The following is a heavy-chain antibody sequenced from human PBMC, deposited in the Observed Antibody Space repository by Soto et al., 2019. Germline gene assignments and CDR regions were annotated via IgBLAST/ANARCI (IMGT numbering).Heavy chain of an antibody. CDR2: IYYSGST. J-gene: IGHJ6*02. CDR3: ASSGVGYYYYGMDV. V-gene: IGHV4-31*03. D-gene: IGHD3-10*01. Sequence: SETLCLTCTVSGGSISSGGYYWSWIRQHPGKGLEWIGYIYYSGSTYYNPSLKSRVTISVDTSKNQFSLKLSSVTAAETAVYYCASSGVGYYYYGMDVWGQGTTVSVTS. CDR1: GGSISSGGYY.